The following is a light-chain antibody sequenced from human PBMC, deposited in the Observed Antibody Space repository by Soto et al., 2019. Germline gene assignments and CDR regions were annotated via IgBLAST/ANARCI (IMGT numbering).Light chain of an antibody. CDR2: EVS. CDR1: SSDVGGYNY. V-gene: IGLV2-14*01. CDR3: SSYTTSSTLD. Sequence: QSALTQPASVSGSPGQSITISCTGTSSDVGGYNYVSWYQHHPGKAPKLMIYEVSNRPSGDSNRFSGSKSGNTASLTISGLQAEDEADYYCSSYTTSSTLDFGGGTKLTVL. J-gene: IGLJ2*01.